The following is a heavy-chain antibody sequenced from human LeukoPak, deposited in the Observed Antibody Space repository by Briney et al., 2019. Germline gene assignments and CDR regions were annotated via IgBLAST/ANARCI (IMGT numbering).Heavy chain of an antibody. CDR3: ARELNPPFAS. CDR2: ISGSGVTT. J-gene: IGHJ4*02. CDR1: GFTFSSYA. D-gene: IGHD3-16*01. V-gene: IGHV3-23*01. Sequence: PGGSLRLSCAASGFTFSSYAMSWIRQAAGKGLEWVSGISGSGVTTYYVDSAKGRFTISRDNPKNTLYLQMHSLRAADTAIYYCARELNPPFASWGQGTLVTVSS.